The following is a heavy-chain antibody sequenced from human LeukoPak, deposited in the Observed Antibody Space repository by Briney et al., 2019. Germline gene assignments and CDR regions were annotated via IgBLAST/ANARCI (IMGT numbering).Heavy chain of an antibody. CDR1: GFTFCSYS. J-gene: IGHJ6*02. V-gene: IGHV3-48*01. D-gene: IGHD6-19*01. CDR3: ARDMSSSGWYDHGGMDV. CDR2: ISSSSSTI. Sequence: GGSLSLSCAAPGFTFCSYSMNWVRQAPGKGMEWVSYISSSSSTIYYADSVRGRFTISRDNAKNSLYLQMNSLRAEDTAVYYCARDMSSSGWYDHGGMDVWGQGTTVTVSS.